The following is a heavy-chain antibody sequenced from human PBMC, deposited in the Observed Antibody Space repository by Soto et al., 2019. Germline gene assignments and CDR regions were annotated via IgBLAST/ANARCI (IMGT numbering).Heavy chain of an antibody. CDR3: ARESEDLTSNFDY. CDR2: IKRDGSEK. Sequence: GGSLRLSCAASGFTFSSYSMNWVRQAPGKSLEWVAKIKRDGSEKYYVDSVKGRFTISRDNTNNSLYLEMNSLRAEDTAVYYCARESEDLTSNFDYWGQGTLVTVSS. V-gene: IGHV3-7*01. J-gene: IGHJ4*02. CDR1: GFTFSSYS.